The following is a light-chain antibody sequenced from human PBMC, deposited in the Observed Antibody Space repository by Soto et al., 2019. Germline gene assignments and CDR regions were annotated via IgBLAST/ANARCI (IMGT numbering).Light chain of an antibody. Sequence: QSVLTQPPSASGTPGQRVTISCSGSSSNIGGNTVNWYQQFPGTAPKLLIHSNNERPSGVPDRFSGSKSGTSASLAITGLQSEDEADYYCAAWDDSLNGVVFGGGTKVTVL. J-gene: IGLJ2*01. CDR2: SNN. V-gene: IGLV1-44*01. CDR3: AAWDDSLNGVV. CDR1: SSNIGGNT.